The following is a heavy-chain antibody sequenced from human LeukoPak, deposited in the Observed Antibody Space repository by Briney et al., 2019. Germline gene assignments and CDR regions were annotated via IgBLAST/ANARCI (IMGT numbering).Heavy chain of an antibody. CDR2: FNPSGGST. V-gene: IGHV1-46*01. Sequence: GASVKVSCKAYGYIFTSYYMHWVRQAPGQGLEWMGTFNPSGGSTSYAQRFQGRVTMTRETSTSTVYMDLSSLRSEDTAMYYCARDQSVATIGEAFDIWGQGTLVTVSS. CDR3: ARDQSVATIGEAFDI. J-gene: IGHJ3*02. D-gene: IGHD5-12*01. CDR1: GYIFTSYY.